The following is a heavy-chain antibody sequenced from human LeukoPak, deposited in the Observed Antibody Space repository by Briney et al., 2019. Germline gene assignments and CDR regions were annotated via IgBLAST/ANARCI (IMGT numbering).Heavy chain of an antibody. J-gene: IGHJ5*02. CDR1: GGSISSGDYY. D-gene: IGHD5-12*01. Sequence: SQTLSLTCTVSGGSISSGDYYWSWIRQPPGKGLEWIGYIYYSGSTYYNPSLKSRVTISVDTSKNQFSLKLSSVTAADTAVYYCARGLSGVATVDPWGQGTLVTVSS. CDR2: IYYSGST. V-gene: IGHV4-30-4*01. CDR3: ARGLSGVATVDP.